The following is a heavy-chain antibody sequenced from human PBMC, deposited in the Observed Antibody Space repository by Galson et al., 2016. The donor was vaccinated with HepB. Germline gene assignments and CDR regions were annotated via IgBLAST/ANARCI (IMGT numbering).Heavy chain of an antibody. CDR2: IYWDDDK. V-gene: IGHV2-5*02. CDR1: GFSLSTRGMA. Sequence: PALVKPTQTLTLTCDVSGFSLSTRGMAVAWIRQPPGKALEWFALIYWDDDKRYRPSLKSRITLTRDTYKNQVVLNMTNMDPADTATYYCAHYRSGWFSTGPDAFDTWGQGTMVTVSS. J-gene: IGHJ3*02. CDR3: AHYRSGWFSTGPDAFDT. D-gene: IGHD6-19*01.